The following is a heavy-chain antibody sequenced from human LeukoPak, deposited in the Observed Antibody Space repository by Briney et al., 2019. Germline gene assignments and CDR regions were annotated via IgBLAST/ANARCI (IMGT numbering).Heavy chain of an antibody. CDR2: IDPSDSYT. CDR3: ARGGGIVATLPEFDY. J-gene: IGHJ4*02. D-gene: IGHD1-26*01. Sequence: GESLRISCKGSGYSFTSYWISWVRQMPGKGLEWRGRIDPSDSYTNYSPSFQGHVTISADKSISTAYLQWSSLKASDTAMYYCARGGGIVATLPEFDYWGQGTLVTVSS. CDR1: GYSFTSYW. V-gene: IGHV5-10-1*01.